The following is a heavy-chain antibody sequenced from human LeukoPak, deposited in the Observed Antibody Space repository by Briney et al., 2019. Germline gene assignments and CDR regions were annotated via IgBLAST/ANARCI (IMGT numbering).Heavy chain of an antibody. CDR1: GFIFGDNW. J-gene: IGHJ3*02. Sequence: QPGGSLTLSCVASGFIFGDNWMGWVRQAPGKGLEWVSVIFSGGSTYYADSVKGRFTISRDNSKNTLYLQMNSLRAEDTAVYYCAGGSDILTGYLSSAFDIWGQGTMVTVSS. V-gene: IGHV3-66*01. D-gene: IGHD3-9*01. CDR3: AGGSDILTGYLSSAFDI. CDR2: IFSGGST.